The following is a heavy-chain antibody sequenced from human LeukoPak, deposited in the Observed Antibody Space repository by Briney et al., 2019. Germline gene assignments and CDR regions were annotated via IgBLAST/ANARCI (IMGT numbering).Heavy chain of an antibody. J-gene: IGHJ4*02. CDR1: GYTFTGYY. CDR3: ARENYDSSGYYDY. CDR2: INPNSGGT. D-gene: IGHD3-22*01. Sequence: GASVKVSCKASGYTFTGYYMHWVRQAPGQGLEWMGWINPNSGGTNYAQKFQGRVTMTRDTSISTAYMELSSLRSEDTAVYYCARENYDSSGYYDYWGQGTLVTVSS. V-gene: IGHV1-2*02.